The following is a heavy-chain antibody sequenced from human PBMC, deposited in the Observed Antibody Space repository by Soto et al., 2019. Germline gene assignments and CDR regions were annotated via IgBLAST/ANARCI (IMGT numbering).Heavy chain of an antibody. CDR2: VWFDGSKK. CDR1: GFSFSSYG. Sequence: QVQLVESGGGVVQPGESTRLSCAASGFSFSSYGMHWVRQGPGMGLEWVAVVWFDGSKKYYADSVKGRFTISRDNSKNTMYLEMNSLRDEDTAVYYCARELLYGTGSYHFHYYGMDVWGQGTTVTVSS. J-gene: IGHJ6*01. D-gene: IGHD3-10*01. CDR3: ARELLYGTGSYHFHYYGMDV. V-gene: IGHV3-33*01.